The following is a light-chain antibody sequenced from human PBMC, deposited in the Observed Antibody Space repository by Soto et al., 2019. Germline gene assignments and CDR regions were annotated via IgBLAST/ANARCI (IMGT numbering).Light chain of an antibody. Sequence: IVLTQSPRTLSSYPGEKATLSCRASQPITSRYLAWYQHQPGQAPRLLIYRTFARAPGIPDRFSGGWSGTDSTLTIIRLEREDFAVYYCQQYDTSPPTFGQGTRLEIK. CDR2: RTF. CDR3: QQYDTSPPT. CDR1: QPITSRY. V-gene: IGKV3-20*01. J-gene: IGKJ5*01.